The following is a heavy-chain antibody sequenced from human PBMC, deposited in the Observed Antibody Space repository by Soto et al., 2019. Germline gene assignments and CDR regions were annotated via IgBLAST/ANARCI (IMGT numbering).Heavy chain of an antibody. J-gene: IGHJ3*02. Sequence: GESLKISCKASGYSFTSYWIGWVRQMPGKGLEWMGIIYPGDSDTRYSPSFQGQVTISADKSISTAYLQWSSLKASDTAMYYCLWFSRDDAFDIWGQGTMVTVSS. D-gene: IGHD3-9*01. CDR1: GYSFTSYW. CDR3: LWFSRDDAFDI. V-gene: IGHV5-51*01. CDR2: IYPGDSDT.